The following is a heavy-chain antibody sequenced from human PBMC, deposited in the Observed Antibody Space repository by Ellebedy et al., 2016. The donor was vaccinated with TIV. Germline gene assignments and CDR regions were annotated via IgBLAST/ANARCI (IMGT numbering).Heavy chain of an antibody. CDR3: ARERYSSEVR. V-gene: IGHV4-39*07. Sequence: MPSETLSLTCTVSGGSISSSTYFWAWIRQPPGKGLEWIGNIYYSGSTFYNPSLKSRATISVDTSKNQFSLRLNSVTAADTAVYFCARERYSSEVRWGQGTLVTVSS. J-gene: IGHJ4*02. D-gene: IGHD5-18*01. CDR1: GGSISSSTYF. CDR2: IYYSGST.